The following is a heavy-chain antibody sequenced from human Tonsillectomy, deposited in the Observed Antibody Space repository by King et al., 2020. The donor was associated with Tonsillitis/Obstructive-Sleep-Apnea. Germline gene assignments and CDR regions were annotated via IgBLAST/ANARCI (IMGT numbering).Heavy chain of an antibody. CDR1: GGTFSSYA. CDR3: ARTPVVPAAIDY. Sequence: VQLVESGAEVKKPGSSVKVSCKASGGTFSSYAISWVRPAPGQGLEWMGGIIPIFGTANYAQTFQGRVTITADESTSTAYMELSSLRSEDTAVYYCARTPVVPAAIDYWGQGTLVTVSS. V-gene: IGHV1-69*01. CDR2: IIPIFGTA. J-gene: IGHJ4*02. D-gene: IGHD2-2*01.